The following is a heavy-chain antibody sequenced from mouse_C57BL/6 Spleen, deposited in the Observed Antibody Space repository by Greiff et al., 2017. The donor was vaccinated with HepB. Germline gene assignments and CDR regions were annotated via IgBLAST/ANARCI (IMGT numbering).Heavy chain of an antibody. CDR3: ARPYYGSSYGAY. J-gene: IGHJ3*01. CDR2: ISSGSSTI. V-gene: IGHV5-17*01. D-gene: IGHD1-1*01. Sequence: EVMLVESGGGLVKPGGSLKLSCAASGFTFSDYGMHWVRQAPEKGLEWVAYISSGSSTIYYADTVKGRFTISRDNAKNTLFLHMTSLRSEDTAMYYCARPYYGSSYGAYWGQGTLVTVSS. CDR1: GFTFSDYG.